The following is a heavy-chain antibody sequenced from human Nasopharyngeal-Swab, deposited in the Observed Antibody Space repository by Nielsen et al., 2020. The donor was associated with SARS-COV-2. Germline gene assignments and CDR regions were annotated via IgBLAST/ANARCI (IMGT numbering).Heavy chain of an antibody. J-gene: IGHJ4*02. CDR1: GFTFSNYW. D-gene: IGHD1-26*01. Sequence: GGSLRLSCEASGFTFSNYWMHWVRQTPGKALVWVSRINTDGSVTNYADSVKGRFTIPRDNVKNTVYLQMNSLRAEDTAVYHCAGEVGGYRDYWGQGTLVTVSS. V-gene: IGHV3-74*01. CDR3: AGEVGGYRDY. CDR2: INTDGSVT.